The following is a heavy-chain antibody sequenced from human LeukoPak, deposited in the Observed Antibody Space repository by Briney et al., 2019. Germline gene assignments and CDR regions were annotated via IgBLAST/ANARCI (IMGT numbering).Heavy chain of an antibody. CDR2: INHSGST. CDR1: GGSFSGYY. V-gene: IGHV4-34*01. Sequence: SESLSLTCAVYGGSFSGYYWSWIRQPPGKGLEWIGEINHSGSTNYNPSLKSRVTISVDTSKNQFSLKLSSVTAADTAVYYCARDDYGHDYWGQRTLVTVSS. J-gene: IGHJ4*02. D-gene: IGHD4-17*01. CDR3: ARDDYGHDY.